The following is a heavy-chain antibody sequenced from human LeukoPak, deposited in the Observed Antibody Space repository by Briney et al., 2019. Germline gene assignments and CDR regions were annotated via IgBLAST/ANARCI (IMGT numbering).Heavy chain of an antibody. Sequence: GGSLRLSCAASGFTFSSYAMLWVRQAPGKGLEGVAVISYDGSNKYYADSVKGRFTISRDNSKNTLYLQMNSLRAEDTAVYYCARDYYYDSSGYYYVYFQHWGQGTLVTVSS. CDR1: GFTFSSYA. CDR2: ISYDGSNK. CDR3: ARDYYYDSSGYYYVYFQH. D-gene: IGHD3-22*01. V-gene: IGHV3-30*04. J-gene: IGHJ1*01.